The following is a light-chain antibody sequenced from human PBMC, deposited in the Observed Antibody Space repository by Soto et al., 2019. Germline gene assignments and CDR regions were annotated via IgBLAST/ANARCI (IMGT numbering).Light chain of an antibody. CDR2: GTS. Sequence: EIVLTQSPGTLSLSPGERATLSCRASQSVSSSFVAWFQQKPGQAPRLLIYGTSSRATGIPDRFSGSGSGTDFTLTINGLEPEDFAVYYCQQYVTTPITFGQGTRLEIK. CDR1: QSVSSSF. J-gene: IGKJ5*01. CDR3: QQYVTTPIT. V-gene: IGKV3-20*01.